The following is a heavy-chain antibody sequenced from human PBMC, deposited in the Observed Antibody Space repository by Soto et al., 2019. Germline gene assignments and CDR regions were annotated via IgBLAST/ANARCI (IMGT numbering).Heavy chain of an antibody. J-gene: IGHJ5*02. CDR3: ARAFPLYDFWSGSARGLDP. Sequence: SETLSLTCTVSGGSISSGGYYWSWIRQHPGKGLEWIGYIYYSGSTYYNPSLKSRVTISVDTSKNQFSLKLSSVTAADTAVYYCARAFPLYDFWSGSARGLDPWGQGTLVTVSS. V-gene: IGHV4-31*03. CDR1: GGSISSGGYY. D-gene: IGHD3-3*01. CDR2: IYYSGST.